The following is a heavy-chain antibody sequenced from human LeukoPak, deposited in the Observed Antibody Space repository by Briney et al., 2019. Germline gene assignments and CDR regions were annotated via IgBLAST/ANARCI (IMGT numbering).Heavy chain of an antibody. CDR3: ARGGTYYYGSGSPRVDV. CDR2: INHSGST. Sequence: SETLSLTYAVSGGSFSGYYWSWIRQPPGKGLEWIGEINHSGSTNYNPSLKSRVTISVDTSKNQFSLKLSSVTAADTAVYYCARGGTYYYGSGSPRVDVWGKGTTVTVSS. CDR1: GGSFSGYY. D-gene: IGHD3-10*01. J-gene: IGHJ6*04. V-gene: IGHV4-34*01.